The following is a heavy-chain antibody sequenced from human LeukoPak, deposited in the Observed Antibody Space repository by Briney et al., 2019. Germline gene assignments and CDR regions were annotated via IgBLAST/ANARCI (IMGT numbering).Heavy chain of an antibody. CDR1: GGTFSSYA. V-gene: IGHV1-69*05. Sequence: WASVKVSCKASGGTFSSYAISWVRQAPGQGLEWMGGIIPIFGTTNYAQKFQGRVTITTDESTSTAYMELSSLRSEDTAVYYCARDLLRYFDPGGDWGQGTLVTVSS. D-gene: IGHD3-9*01. CDR3: ARDLLRYFDPGGD. CDR2: IIPIFGTT. J-gene: IGHJ4*02.